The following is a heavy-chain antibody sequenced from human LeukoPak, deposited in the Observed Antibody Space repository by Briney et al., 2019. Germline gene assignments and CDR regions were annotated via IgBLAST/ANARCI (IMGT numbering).Heavy chain of an antibody. Sequence: SETLSLTCAVSGYSISSGYYWGWIRQPPGKGLEWIESIYHSGSTYYNPSLKSRVTISVDTSKNQFSLKLSSVTAADTAVYYCARRLGDRSGYYYAENYFDYWGQGTLVTVSS. CDR2: IYHSGST. V-gene: IGHV4-38-2*01. D-gene: IGHD3-22*01. CDR3: ARRLGDRSGYYYAENYFDY. CDR1: GYSISSGYY. J-gene: IGHJ4*02.